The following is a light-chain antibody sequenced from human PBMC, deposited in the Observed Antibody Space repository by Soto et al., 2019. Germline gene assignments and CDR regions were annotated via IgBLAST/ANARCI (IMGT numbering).Light chain of an antibody. V-gene: IGKV3-15*01. Sequence: EIGMTQSTATLSVSPGERATLSCRASQSVAGNLARYKQNPGQAPRLLIYVASTTATGIPTRFTGGGSGTEFTRTISSLRSADFVICYWQQYNKWPLTVGVGTKVEIK. CDR2: VAS. CDR1: QSVAGN. CDR3: QQYNKWPLT. J-gene: IGKJ4*01.